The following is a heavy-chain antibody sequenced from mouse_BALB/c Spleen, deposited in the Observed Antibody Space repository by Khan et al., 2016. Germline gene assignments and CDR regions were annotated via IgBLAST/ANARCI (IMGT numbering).Heavy chain of an antibody. CDR1: GFSLTNSG. J-gene: IGHJ3*01. CDR2: IWPGGCT. CDR3: ARDDQDFDAWFAS. V-gene: IGHV2-9*02. Sequence: QVQLKESGPGLVAPSQSLSITCTVSGFSLTNSGVHWVRPPPRKGLDWLGVIWPGGCTDYNSALMSRLRLTRDTPPHQCFLKMNSLQTDDTAMYYCARDDQDFDAWFASWGQGTLVTVSA.